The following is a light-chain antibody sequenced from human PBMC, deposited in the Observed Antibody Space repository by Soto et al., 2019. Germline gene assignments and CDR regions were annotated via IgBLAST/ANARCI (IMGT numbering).Light chain of an antibody. CDR3: GSYTTSVV. CDR2: EVS. Sequence: QSALTQPASVSGSPGQSITISCTGTTSDVGGSNYVSWYQHHPGKAPKLMIYEVSNRPSGVSNGFYGSKSGNTASLTIAGLQAEDEADYFCGSYTTSVVFGGGTKLTVL. V-gene: IGLV2-14*01. J-gene: IGLJ2*01. CDR1: TSDVGGSNY.